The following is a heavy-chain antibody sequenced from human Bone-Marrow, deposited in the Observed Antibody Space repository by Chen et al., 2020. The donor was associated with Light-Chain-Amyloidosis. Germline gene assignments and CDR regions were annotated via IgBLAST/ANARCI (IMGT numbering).Heavy chain of an antibody. CDR1: GFAFSSYG. Sequence: QVQLVESGGGVLQPGTSLRLSCVASGFAFSSYGMHWVRQAPGKGLEWVAIISADADTKNYGDSVKGRFTISRDNSKNTLYLQMSSLRPEDTAVYYCVRLGADDYTWGTPYFAYGGQGTLVTVSS. J-gene: IGHJ4*02. D-gene: IGHD3-16*01. CDR3: VRLGADDYTWGTPYFAY. V-gene: IGHV3-30*03. CDR2: ISADADTK.